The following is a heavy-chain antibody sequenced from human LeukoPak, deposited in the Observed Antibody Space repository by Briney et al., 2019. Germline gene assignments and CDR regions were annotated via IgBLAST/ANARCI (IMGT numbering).Heavy chain of an antibody. J-gene: IGHJ3*02. V-gene: IGHV3-23*01. D-gene: IGHD2-15*01. CDR2: ISHSGGTT. CDR1: GFTFSDYY. Sequence: PGGSLRLSCAASGFTFSDYYMSWIRQAPGKGPEWVSAISHSGGTTYYADSVKGRFTITRDNSKNTLYLQMNSLRAEDTAVYYCAKANVKYCSGGSCFDAFDIWGQGTMVTVSS. CDR3: AKANVKYCSGGSCFDAFDI.